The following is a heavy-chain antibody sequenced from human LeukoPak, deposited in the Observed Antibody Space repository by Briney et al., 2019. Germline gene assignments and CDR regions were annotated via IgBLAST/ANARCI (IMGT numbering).Heavy chain of an antibody. V-gene: IGHV3-53*01. CDR3: ARGGDFWAFDI. CDR1: GFTVSSNY. D-gene: IGHD2-21*02. Sequence: PGGSLRLSCAASGFTVSSNYMSWVRQALGKGLEWVSVIYSGGSTYYADSVKGRFTISRDNSKDTLYLQMNSLRAEDTAVYYCARGGDFWAFDIWGQGTMVTVSS. J-gene: IGHJ3*02. CDR2: IYSGGST.